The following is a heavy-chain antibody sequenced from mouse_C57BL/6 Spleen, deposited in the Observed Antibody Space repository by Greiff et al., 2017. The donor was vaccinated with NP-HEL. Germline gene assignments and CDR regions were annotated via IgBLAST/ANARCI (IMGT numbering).Heavy chain of an antibody. V-gene: IGHV1-50*01. J-gene: IGHJ4*01. CDR1: GYTFTSYW. CDR2: IDPSDSYT. Sequence: QVQLQQPGAELVKPGASVKLSCKASGYTFTSYWMQWVKQRPGQGLEWIGEIDPSDSYTNYNQKFKGKATLTVDTSSSTAYMQLSSLTSEDSAVYYCARGDVLYSNYAYAMDYWGQGTSVTVSS. CDR3: ARGDVLYSNYAYAMDY. D-gene: IGHD2-5*01.